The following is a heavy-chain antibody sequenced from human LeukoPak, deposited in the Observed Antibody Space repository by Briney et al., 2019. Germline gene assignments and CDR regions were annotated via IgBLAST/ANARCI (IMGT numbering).Heavy chain of an antibody. CDR3: ARDPYSGSYYGGSWFDP. CDR1: GFTFSSYS. V-gene: IGHV3-20*04. CDR2: INWNGGST. J-gene: IGHJ5*02. Sequence: PGGSLRLSCVASGFTFSSYSMNWVRQASGKGLEWVSGINWNGGSTGYADSVKGRFTISRDNAKNSLYLQMNSLRAEDTALYYCARDPYSGSYYGGSWFDPWGQGTLVTVSS. D-gene: IGHD1-26*01.